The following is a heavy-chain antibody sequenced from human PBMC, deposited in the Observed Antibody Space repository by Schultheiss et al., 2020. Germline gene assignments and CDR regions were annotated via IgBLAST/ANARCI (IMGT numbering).Heavy chain of an antibody. CDR3: ARDGQTSGSGSH. J-gene: IGHJ4*02. CDR1: GFTFSSYG. CDR2: ISYDGSNK. Sequence: GGSLRLSCAASGFTFSSYGMHWVRQAPGKGLEWVAVISYDGSNKYYADSVKGRFTISRDNSKNTLYLQMNSLRAEDTAVYYCARDGQTSGSGSHWGQGTLVNVSS. V-gene: IGHV3-30*03. D-gene: IGHD3-10*01.